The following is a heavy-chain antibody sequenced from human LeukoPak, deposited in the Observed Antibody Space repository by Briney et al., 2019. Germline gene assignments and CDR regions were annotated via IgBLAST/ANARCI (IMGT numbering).Heavy chain of an antibody. V-gene: IGHV4-4*09. CDR1: GDSVSGYY. J-gene: IGHJ6*03. Sequence: KASETLSLTCTVSGDSVSGYYGSWIRQPPGKGLEWIGYFYTSANTNYNPSLKSRVTMSVDTSKNQFSLKLSSVTAADTAVYYCARGLRDEERHYGYYYMDVGGKGTMVTVSS. D-gene: IGHD3-22*01. CDR3: ARGLRDEERHYGYYYMDV. CDR2: FYTSANT.